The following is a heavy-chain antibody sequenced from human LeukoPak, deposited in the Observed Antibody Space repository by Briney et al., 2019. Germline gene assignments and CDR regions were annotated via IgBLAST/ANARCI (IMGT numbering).Heavy chain of an antibody. CDR1: GYTFTGYY. J-gene: IGHJ5*02. D-gene: IGHD2-2*01. Sequence: GASVKVSCKASGYTFTGYYMHWVRQAPGQGLEWMGWTNPNSGGTNYAQKFQGRVTMTWDTSISTAYMDLSRLRSDDTAVYYCARFYCSSTSCQYNWFDHWGQGTLVTVSS. CDR2: TNPNSGGT. V-gene: IGHV1-2*02. CDR3: ARFYCSSTSCQYNWFDH.